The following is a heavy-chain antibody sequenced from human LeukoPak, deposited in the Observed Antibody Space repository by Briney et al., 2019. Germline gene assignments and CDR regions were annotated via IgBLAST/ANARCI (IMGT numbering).Heavy chain of an antibody. D-gene: IGHD3-10*01. J-gene: IGHJ4*02. CDR3: AKGYYGSGSYPTLDN. V-gene: IGHV3-30-3*01. CDR1: GFTFSGYP. Sequence: PGRSLRLSCAASGFTFSGYPMHWVRQAPGKGLEWVTFISYDGINKYYADSVKGRFTISRDNSKNTLYLQMNSLRAEDTAVYYCAKGYYGSGSYPTLDNWGQGTLVTVSS. CDR2: ISYDGINK.